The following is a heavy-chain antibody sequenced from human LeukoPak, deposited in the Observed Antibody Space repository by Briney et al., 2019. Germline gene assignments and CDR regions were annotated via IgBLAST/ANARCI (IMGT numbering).Heavy chain of an antibody. CDR3: ARDLMASVGATFPLDY. CDR1: GFTFDDYA. CDR2: ISYDGSNK. Sequence: GGSLRLSCAASGFTFDDYAMHWVRQAPGKGLEWVAVISYDGSNKYYADSVKGRFTISRDNSKNTLYLQMNSLRAEDTAVYYCARDLMASVGATFPLDYWGQGTLVTVSS. J-gene: IGHJ4*02. V-gene: IGHV3-30-3*01. D-gene: IGHD1-26*01.